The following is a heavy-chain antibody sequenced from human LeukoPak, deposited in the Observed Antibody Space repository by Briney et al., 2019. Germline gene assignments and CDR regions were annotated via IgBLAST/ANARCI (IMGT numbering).Heavy chain of an antibody. V-gene: IGHV3-48*04. CDR3: ASPAAGNFDY. D-gene: IGHD6-13*01. J-gene: IGHJ4*02. Sequence: GGSLRLSCAASGFTFSSYSMNWVRQAPGKGLEWVSYISSSSSTIYYADSVKGRFTISRDNAKNSLYLQMNSLRAEDTAVYYCASPAAGNFDYWGQGTLVTVSS. CDR1: GFTFSSYS. CDR2: ISSSSSTI.